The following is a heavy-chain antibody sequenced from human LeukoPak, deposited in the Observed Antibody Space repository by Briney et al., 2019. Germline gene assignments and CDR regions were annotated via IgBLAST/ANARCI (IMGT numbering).Heavy chain of an antibody. Sequence: KTGGSLRLSCTASGFTFSSYSLNWVRQAPGKGLEWVSSVKGRFTISRDNDKNSLYLQMNSLRVEDTAVYYCARVFRPSLTVFIIRGAFDIWGQGTMVTVSS. D-gene: IGHD3-3*01. J-gene: IGHJ3*02. V-gene: IGHV3-21*01. CDR1: GFTFSSYS. CDR3: ARVFRPSLTVFIIRGAFDI.